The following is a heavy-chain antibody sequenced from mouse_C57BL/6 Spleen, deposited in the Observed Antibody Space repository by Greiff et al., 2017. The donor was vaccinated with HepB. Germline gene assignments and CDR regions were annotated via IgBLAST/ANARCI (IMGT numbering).Heavy chain of an antibody. D-gene: IGHD1-1*01. V-gene: IGHV1-82*01. J-gene: IGHJ1*03. CDR2: IYPGDGDT. CDR3: ARRGSNNWYFDV. CDR1: GYAFSSSW. Sequence: VKVVESGPELVKPGASVKISCKASGYAFSSSWMNWVKQRPGKGLEWIGRIYPGDGDTNYNGKFKGKATLTADKSSSTAYMQLSSLTSEDSAVYFCARRGSNNWYFDVWGTGTTVTVSS.